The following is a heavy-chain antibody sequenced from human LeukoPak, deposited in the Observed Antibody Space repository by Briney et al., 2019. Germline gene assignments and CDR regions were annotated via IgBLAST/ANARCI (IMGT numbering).Heavy chain of an antibody. CDR2: IYHSGSS. V-gene: IGHV4-4*02. Sequence: PSETLSLTCAVSGGSITSNNWWIWVRQPPGKGLEWIGEIYHSGSSNYNPSLKSRVTISVDNYKNQFSLKLTSVTAADTAVYYCARLTRGYSSDYEPSGTLDYWGQGTLVTVSS. CDR1: GGSITSNNW. CDR3: ARLTRGYSSDYEPSGTLDY. D-gene: IGHD5-12*01. J-gene: IGHJ4*02.